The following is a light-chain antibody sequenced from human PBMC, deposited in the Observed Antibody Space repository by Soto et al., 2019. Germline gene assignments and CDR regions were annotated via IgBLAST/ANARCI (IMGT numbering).Light chain of an antibody. CDR3: CSYAGSSTPYV. CDR1: SSDVGNYNL. V-gene: IGLV2-23*02. Sequence: QSALTQPASVSGCPGQSITISCTGTSSDVGNYNLVSWYQQHPGKAPKLMVYEVSKRPSGVSNRFSGSKSGNTASLTISGLQAEDETDYYCCSYAGSSTPYVFGTGTKLTVL. CDR2: EVS. J-gene: IGLJ1*01.